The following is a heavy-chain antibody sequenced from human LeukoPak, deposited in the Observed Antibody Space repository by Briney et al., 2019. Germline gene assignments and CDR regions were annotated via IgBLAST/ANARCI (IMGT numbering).Heavy chain of an antibody. D-gene: IGHD2-15*01. J-gene: IGHJ6*02. CDR2: ISYDGSNK. V-gene: IGHV3-30*18. CDR3: AKESYCSGGSCYGPDYYYYGMDV. CDR1: GFTFSSYG. Sequence: PGRSLRLSCAASGFTFSSYGMHWVRQAPGKGLEWVAVISYDGSNKYYADSVKGRFTISRDNSKNTLYLQMNSLRAVDTAVYYCAKESYCSGGSCYGPDYYYYGMDVWGQGTTVTVSS.